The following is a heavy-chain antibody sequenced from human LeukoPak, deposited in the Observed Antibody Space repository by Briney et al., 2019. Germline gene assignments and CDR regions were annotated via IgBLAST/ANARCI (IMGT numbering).Heavy chain of an antibody. D-gene: IGHD6-13*01. CDR3: ARGQQLDRYYYYGMDV. J-gene: IGHJ6*02. CDR2: IGISSGNT. V-gene: IGHV3-48*04. CDR1: GFTFSDYS. Sequence: PGGSLRLSCAASGFTFSDYSMNWVRQAPGKGLEWISYIGISSGNTKYADSVKGRFTISGDNAKNSLYLQTNSLRVEDTAVYYCARGQQLDRYYYYGMDVWGQGTTVTVSS.